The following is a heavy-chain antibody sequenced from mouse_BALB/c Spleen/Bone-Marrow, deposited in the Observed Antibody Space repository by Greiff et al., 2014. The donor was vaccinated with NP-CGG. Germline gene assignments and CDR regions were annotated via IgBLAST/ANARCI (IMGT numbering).Heavy chain of an antibody. CDR2: IDPSDSET. CDR3: ARALGDGYYYAMDY. CDR1: GYTFTSYW. Sequence: QVQLQQSGAELVKPGAPVKLPCKASGYTFTSYWMNWVKQRPGRGLEWIGRIDPSDSETHYNQKFKDKATLTVDKSSSTAYIQLSSLTSEDSAVYYCARALGDGYYYAMDYWGQGTSVTVSS. V-gene: IGHV1-69*02. D-gene: IGHD2-3*01. J-gene: IGHJ4*01.